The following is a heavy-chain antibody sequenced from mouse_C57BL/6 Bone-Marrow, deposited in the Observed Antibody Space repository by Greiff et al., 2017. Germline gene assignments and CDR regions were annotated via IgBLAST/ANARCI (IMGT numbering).Heavy chain of an antibody. CDR3: ARDGLLYAMDD. J-gene: IGHJ4*01. Sequence: EVQLVESGGGLVKPGGSLKLSCAASGFTFSSYAMSWVRQTPEKRLEWIATISDGGGYTYYPDNVKGRFTLSRDNAKNNPYLQMSHLKSEDTAMYYCARDGLLYAMDDWGQGTSVTVSS. CDR1: GFTFSSYA. CDR2: ISDGGGYT. V-gene: IGHV5-4*01.